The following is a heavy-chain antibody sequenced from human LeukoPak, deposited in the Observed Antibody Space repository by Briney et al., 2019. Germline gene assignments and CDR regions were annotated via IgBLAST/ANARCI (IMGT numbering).Heavy chain of an antibody. Sequence: ASVTVSCKASGYTFTGYYMHWVRQAPGQGLEWMGWINPNSGGTNYAQKFQGRVTMTRDTSINTAYMELSGLRSDDTAVYYCARDRISTGIAANWGQGTLVTVSS. V-gene: IGHV1-2*02. D-gene: IGHD6-25*01. CDR2: INPNSGGT. CDR3: ARDRISTGIAAN. J-gene: IGHJ4*02. CDR1: GYTFTGYY.